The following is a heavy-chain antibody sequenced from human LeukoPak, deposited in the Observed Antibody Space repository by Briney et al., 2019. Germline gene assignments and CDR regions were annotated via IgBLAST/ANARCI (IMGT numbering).Heavy chain of an antibody. CDR1: GFTFSNYW. CDR3: ASGDYSNYDVLWNAQSRPFDY. J-gene: IGHJ4*02. D-gene: IGHD4-11*01. Sequence: GGSLRLSCAASGFTFSNYWMTWVRQAPGKGLEWVANIKPDGSAQYYADSVRGRFTISRDSAKNSVFLRMNSLRAEDTAVYYCASGDYSNYDVLWNAQSRPFDYWGQGTLVTVSS. CDR2: IKPDGSAQ. V-gene: IGHV3-7*01.